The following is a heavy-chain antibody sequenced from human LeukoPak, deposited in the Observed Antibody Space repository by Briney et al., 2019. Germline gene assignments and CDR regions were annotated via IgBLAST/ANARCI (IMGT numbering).Heavy chain of an antibody. CDR3: ARSDTAMATDYFDY. V-gene: IGHV4-34*01. CDR1: GGSFSGYY. J-gene: IGHJ4*02. Sequence: TSETPSLTCAVYGGSFSGYYWSWIRQPPGKGLEWIGEINHSGSTNYNPSLKSRVTISVDTSKNQFSLKLSSVTAADTAVYYCARSDTAMATDYFDYWGQGTLVTVSS. CDR2: INHSGST. D-gene: IGHD5-18*01.